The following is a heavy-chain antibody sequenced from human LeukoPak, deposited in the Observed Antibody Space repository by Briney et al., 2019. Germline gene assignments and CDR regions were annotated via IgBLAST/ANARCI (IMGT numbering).Heavy chain of an antibody. J-gene: IGHJ2*01. CDR1: GFTFSSYV. V-gene: IGHV3-21*01. CDR3: ARNKINTVTTGWYFDL. CDR2: VSIGGSFI. D-gene: IGHD4-17*01. Sequence: GGSLRLSCAASGFTFSSYVMNWVRQAPGKGLGWVSFVSIGGSFIYYADSVKGRFTISRDDAKNSLYLQMNSLTAEDTAEYYCARNKINTVTTGWYFDLWGRGTLVSVSS.